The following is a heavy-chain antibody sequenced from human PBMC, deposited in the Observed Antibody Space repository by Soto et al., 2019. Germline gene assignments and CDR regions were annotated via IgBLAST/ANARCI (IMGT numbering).Heavy chain of an antibody. V-gene: IGHV3-7*05. CDR1: GFTFSGYW. CDR3: AREAV. J-gene: IGHJ6*02. CDR2: IKQDGSEQ. Sequence: EVQLVESGGGLVQPGGSLRLSCAASGFTFSGYWMSWVRQAPGKGLEWVANIKQDGSEQFCVDSVKGRFTISRDNAKNSLYLQMNSLRAEDTAVYYCAREAVWGQGTTVTVSS.